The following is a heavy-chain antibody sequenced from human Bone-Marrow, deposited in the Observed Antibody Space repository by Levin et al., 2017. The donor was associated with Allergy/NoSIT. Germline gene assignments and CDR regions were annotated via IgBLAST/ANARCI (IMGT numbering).Heavy chain of an antibody. CDR1: GFSLSASGVA. Sequence: SGPTLVKPTQTLTLTCTFSGFSLSASGVAVGWIRQPPGKALEWLALIYWNDNRRYSPSLKSRLTITKDTSKNLVVLTMTNMDPVDTATYYCVHIIDRGRLVTWDYIDYWGQGTLVTVSS. J-gene: IGHJ4*02. CDR3: VHIIDRGRLVTWDYIDY. V-gene: IGHV2-5*01. CDR2: IYWNDNR. D-gene: IGHD6-19*01.